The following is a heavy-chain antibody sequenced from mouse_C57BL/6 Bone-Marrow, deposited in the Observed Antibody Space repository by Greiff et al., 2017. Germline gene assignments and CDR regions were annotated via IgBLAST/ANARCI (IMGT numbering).Heavy chain of an antibody. CDR3: AIRALYYSIFAY. CDR1: GYTFTSYW. Sequence: QVQLKQPGAELVRPGTSVKLSCKASGYTFTSYWMHWVKQRPGQGLEWIGRIHPSDSDTNYNQKFKGKATLTVDKSSSTAYMQLSSLTSEDSAVYYCAIRALYYSIFAYWGQGTLVTVSA. CDR2: IHPSDSDT. J-gene: IGHJ3*01. D-gene: IGHD2-5*01. V-gene: IGHV1-74*01.